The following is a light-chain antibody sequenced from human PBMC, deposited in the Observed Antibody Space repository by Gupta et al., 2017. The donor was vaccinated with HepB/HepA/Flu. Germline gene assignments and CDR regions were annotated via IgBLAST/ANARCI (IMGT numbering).Light chain of an antibody. Sequence: DIQMTQSPSSLSASVGDRVTITCRASQAISNYLDWYQQKPGKAPKPLIYAASSLQSGVPSKFSGSGAGTEFTLTISSLQPEDFATYYCQQYNDYPRTFGQGTKLEI. CDR3: QQYNDYPRT. J-gene: IGKJ2*01. CDR2: AAS. CDR1: QAISNY. V-gene: IGKV1-16*02.